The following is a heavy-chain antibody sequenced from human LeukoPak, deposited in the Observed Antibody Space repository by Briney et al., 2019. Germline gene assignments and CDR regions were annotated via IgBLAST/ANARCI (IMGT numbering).Heavy chain of an antibody. Sequence: SETLSLTCAVYGGSFSGYYWSWIRQPPGKGLEWIGYIYYSGSTNYNPSLKSRVTISVDTSKNQFSLKLSSVTAADTAVYYCARHRGSGSYIDYWGQGTLVTVSS. CDR1: GGSFSGYY. D-gene: IGHD1-26*01. CDR2: IYYSGST. CDR3: ARHRGSGSYIDY. J-gene: IGHJ4*02. V-gene: IGHV4-59*08.